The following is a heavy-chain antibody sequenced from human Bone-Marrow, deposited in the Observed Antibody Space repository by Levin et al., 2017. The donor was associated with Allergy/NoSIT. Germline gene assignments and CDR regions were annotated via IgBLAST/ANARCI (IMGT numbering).Heavy chain of an antibody. CDR3: TTITMIAVHPDF. CDR1: GFPFGDAW. J-gene: IGHJ4*02. V-gene: IGHV3-15*01. Sequence: PGGSLRLSCAVSGFPFGDAWMNWVCQAPGKGLEWVGRIKHRAQGETTDYAAPVEGRFTISRDDSKNTLHLQMNSLKTEDTAVYYCTTITMIAVHPDFWGQGILVTVSS. D-gene: IGHD3-22*01. CDR2: IKHRAQGETT.